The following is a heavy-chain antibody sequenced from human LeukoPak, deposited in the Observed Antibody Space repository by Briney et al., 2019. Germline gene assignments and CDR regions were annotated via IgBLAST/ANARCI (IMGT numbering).Heavy chain of an antibody. CDR3: ARTPHNYYYGMDV. Sequence: ASVKVSCKASGYTFTGYYMHWVRQAPGQGLEWMGWMNPNSGNTGYAQKFQGRVTMTRNTSISTAYMELSSLRSEDTAVYYCARTPHNYYYGMDVWGQETTVTVSS. J-gene: IGHJ6*02. V-gene: IGHV1-8*02. CDR2: MNPNSGNT. CDR1: GYTFTGYY.